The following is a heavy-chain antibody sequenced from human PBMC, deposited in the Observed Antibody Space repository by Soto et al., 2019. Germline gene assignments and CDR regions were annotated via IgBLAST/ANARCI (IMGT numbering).Heavy chain of an antibody. CDR1: GGSISSYY. D-gene: IGHD4-4*01. CDR2: IYYSGST. CDR3: ARRSYDYSNYGGFDP. J-gene: IGHJ5*02. V-gene: IGHV4-59*01. Sequence: SETLSLTCTVSGGSISSYYWSWIRQPPGKGLEWIGYIYYSGSTNYNPSLKSRVTISVDTSKNQFSLKLSSVTAADTAVYYCARRSYDYSNYGGFDPWGQGTLVTVSS.